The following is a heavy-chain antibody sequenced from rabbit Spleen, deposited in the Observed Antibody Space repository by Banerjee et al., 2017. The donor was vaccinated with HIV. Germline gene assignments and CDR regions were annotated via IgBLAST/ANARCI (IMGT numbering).Heavy chain of an antibody. CDR1: GFTLSSYYM. J-gene: IGHJ6*01. CDR2: INAATGKP. CDR3: ARDTSSSFSSYGMDL. V-gene: IGHV1S45*01. Sequence: QEQLEESAGGLVQPGGSLTLTCTASGFTLSSYYMNWVRQAPGKGLEWIACINAATGKPVYATWAKGRFTISKTSSTTVTLQMTSLTAADTATYFCARDTSSSFSSYGMDLWGQGTLVTVS. D-gene: IGHD1-1*01.